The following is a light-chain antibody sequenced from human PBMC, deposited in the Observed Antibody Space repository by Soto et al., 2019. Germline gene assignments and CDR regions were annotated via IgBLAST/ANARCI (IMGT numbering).Light chain of an antibody. CDR2: GAS. J-gene: IGKJ2*01. Sequence: EIVLTQSPGTLSLSPGERATLSCRASQSVSSSYLAWYQQKPGQAPRLLIYGASSRATGIPDKFSGSGSGTDLTLTISRLGPEDFAVYYCQQYASSPVYTFGQGTKLEI. CDR1: QSVSSSY. CDR3: QQYASSPVYT. V-gene: IGKV3-20*01.